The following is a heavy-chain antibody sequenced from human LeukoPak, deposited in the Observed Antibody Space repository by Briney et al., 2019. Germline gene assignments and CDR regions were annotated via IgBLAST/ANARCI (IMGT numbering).Heavy chain of an antibody. CDR3: AKDIRATSVAGTSGFDY. J-gene: IGHJ4*02. V-gene: IGHV3-9*01. CDR1: GFTFSSYA. CDR2: ISWNSGSI. D-gene: IGHD6-19*01. Sequence: GGSLRLSCAASGFTFSSYAMTWVRQAPGKGLEWVSGISWNSGSIVYADSVKGRFTISRDNAKNSLYLQMNSLRAEDTALYYCAKDIRATSVAGTSGFDYWGQGTLVTVSS.